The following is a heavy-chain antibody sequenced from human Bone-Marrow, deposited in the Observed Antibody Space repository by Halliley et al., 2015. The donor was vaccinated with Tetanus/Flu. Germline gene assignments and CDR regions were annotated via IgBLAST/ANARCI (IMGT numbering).Heavy chain of an antibody. CDR2: IWHDGSKR. CDR3: AGAYSAGWYDK. V-gene: IGHV3-33*01. D-gene: IGHD6-19*01. J-gene: IGHJ4*02. Sequence: GLGWVAVIWHDGSKRSYVDSVRGRFIISRDNSNSTLYLQMNSLRAEDTAVYYCAGAYSAGWYDKWGQGTLVTVSS.